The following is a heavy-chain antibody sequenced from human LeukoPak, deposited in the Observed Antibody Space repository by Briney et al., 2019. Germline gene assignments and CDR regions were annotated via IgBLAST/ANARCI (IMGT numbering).Heavy chain of an antibody. V-gene: IGHV3-74*01. D-gene: IGHD3-10*01. CDR3: ARDRSHYGSGSYYNDY. J-gene: IGHJ4*02. CDR2: INSDGSST. CDR1: GFTFSNYW. Sequence: GGSLRLSCAASGFTFSNYWMHWVRQAPGKGLVWVSHINSDGSSTTYADSVKGRFTISRDNAKNTLYLQMNRLRAEDTAVYYCARDRSHYGSGSYYNDYWGQGTLVTVSS.